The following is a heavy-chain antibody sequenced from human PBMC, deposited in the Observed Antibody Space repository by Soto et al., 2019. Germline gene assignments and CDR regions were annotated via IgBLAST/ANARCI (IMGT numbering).Heavy chain of an antibody. CDR3: AKADENSSGYFDY. CDR1: GFTFSSYG. CDR2: ISHDGSNK. D-gene: IGHD3-22*01. J-gene: IGHJ4*02. Sequence: HPGGSLRLSCAASGFTFSSYGMHWVRQAPGKGLEWVAVISHDGSNKYYADSVKGRFTISRDNSKNTLYLQMNSLRAEDTAVYYCAKADENSSGYFDYWGQGTLVTVSS. V-gene: IGHV3-30*18.